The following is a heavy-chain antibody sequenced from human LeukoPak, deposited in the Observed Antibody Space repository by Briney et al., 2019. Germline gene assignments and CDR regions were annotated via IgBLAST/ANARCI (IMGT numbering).Heavy chain of an antibody. Sequence: QSGGSLRLSCAASGFTFSSHEMNWVRQAPGKGLEWVSYISSSTSGSTIYYADSVKGRFTISRDNAKNSLYLQLNSLRAEDTAVYYCARGGYCSSTICYVFNAFDIWSQGTMVTVSS. CDR2: ISSSTSGSTI. CDR3: ARGGYCSSTICYVFNAFDI. J-gene: IGHJ3*02. CDR1: GFTFSSHE. D-gene: IGHD2-2*01. V-gene: IGHV3-48*03.